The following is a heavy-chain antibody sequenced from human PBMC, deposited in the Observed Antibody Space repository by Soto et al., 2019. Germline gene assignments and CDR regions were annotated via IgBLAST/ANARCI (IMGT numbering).Heavy chain of an antibody. V-gene: IGHV4-59*01. D-gene: IGHD6-25*01. CDR2: ISYSGST. CDR1: SDSISSYY. Sequence: PSETLSLTCTVSSDSISSYYWSWIRQPPGKRLEWIGYISYSGSTDYNPSLKSRVTISGDTSKNQFSLKVSSVTAADTAVYYXARGTSWQRPVDYWGQXXXXTVSS. CDR3: ARGTSWQRPVDY. J-gene: IGHJ4*02.